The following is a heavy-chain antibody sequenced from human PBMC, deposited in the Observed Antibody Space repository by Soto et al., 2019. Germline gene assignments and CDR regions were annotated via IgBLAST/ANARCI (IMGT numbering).Heavy chain of an antibody. Sequence: QPGGSLRLSCAASEFTFSSYWMHWVRQAPGKGLVWVSRINSDGGTTSYADSVKGRFTISRDNAKNTLYLQMNSLRAEDTAVYYCARVGVGVYYFDYWGQGTLVTVSS. J-gene: IGHJ4*02. V-gene: IGHV3-74*01. CDR2: INSDGGTT. CDR3: ARVGVGVYYFDY. CDR1: EFTFSSYW. D-gene: IGHD1-26*01.